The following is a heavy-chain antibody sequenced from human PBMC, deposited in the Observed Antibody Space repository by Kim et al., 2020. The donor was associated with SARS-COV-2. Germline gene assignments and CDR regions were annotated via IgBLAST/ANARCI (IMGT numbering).Heavy chain of an antibody. V-gene: IGHV1-3*01. D-gene: IGHD6-19*01. Sequence: TNYAQEFRGRVTITRDTTASTAYMELSSLRSEDTAVYYCARGSAWAFDYWGQGTLVTVAS. CDR3: ARGSAWAFDY. J-gene: IGHJ4*02. CDR2: T.